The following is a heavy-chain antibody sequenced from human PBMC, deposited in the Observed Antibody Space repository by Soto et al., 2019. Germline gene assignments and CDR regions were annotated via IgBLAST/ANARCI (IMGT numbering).Heavy chain of an antibody. CDR1: GFTLGTFH. CDR2: INQGGTVK. J-gene: IGHJ4*02. V-gene: IGHV3-7*03. Sequence: EVHLVESGGDLVQPGGSLRLSCAASGFTLGTFHMSWLRQAPGQGLEWVANINQGGTVKYYVDSVKGRFTISRDNAKNSLYLQMNSLRADDTAIYYCVKPDGGNSWGDYWGQGTLVTVSS. D-gene: IGHD2-21*02. CDR3: VKPDGGNSWGDY.